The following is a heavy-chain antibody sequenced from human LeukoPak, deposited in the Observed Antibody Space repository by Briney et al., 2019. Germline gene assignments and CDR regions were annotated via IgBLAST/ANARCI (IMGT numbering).Heavy chain of an antibody. Sequence: ASMKVSCKASGYTFTSYDINWVRQATGQGLEWMGWMNPNSGNTGYAQKFQGRVTMTEDTSTDTAYMELSSLRSEDTAVYYCATGRLDYDSSGRHKFLDYWGQGTLVTVSS. CDR1: GYTFTSYD. J-gene: IGHJ4*02. CDR2: MNPNSGNT. CDR3: ATGRLDYDSSGRHKFLDY. V-gene: IGHV1-8*01. D-gene: IGHD3-22*01.